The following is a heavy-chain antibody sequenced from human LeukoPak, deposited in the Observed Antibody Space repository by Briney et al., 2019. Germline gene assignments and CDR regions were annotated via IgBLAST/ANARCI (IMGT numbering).Heavy chain of an antibody. V-gene: IGHV3-15*01. CDR2: IKSKTDGGTT. Sequence: GGSLRLSCAASGFTFSNAWMSWVRQAPGKGLEWVGRIKSKTDGGTTDYAAPVKGRFTISRDDSKNTLYLQMNSLKTEDTAVYYCATEGLVDIVATDYWGQGTLVTVSS. J-gene: IGHJ4*02. CDR3: ATEGLVDIVATDY. D-gene: IGHD5-12*01. CDR1: GFTFSNAW.